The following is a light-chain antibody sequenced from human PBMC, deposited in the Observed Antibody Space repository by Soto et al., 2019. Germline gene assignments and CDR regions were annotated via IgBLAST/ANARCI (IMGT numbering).Light chain of an antibody. Sequence: EIVMTQSPATLSVSPGERATLSCRASQSVFSSLAWFQQKPGQAPRLLIYGAATRATGSPARFSGSGSGTEFTLTISSLQSEDFAIYYCQQYQNWPVFGQGTKVEIK. CDR3: QQYQNWPV. J-gene: IGKJ1*01. CDR1: QSVFSS. CDR2: GAA. V-gene: IGKV3-15*01.